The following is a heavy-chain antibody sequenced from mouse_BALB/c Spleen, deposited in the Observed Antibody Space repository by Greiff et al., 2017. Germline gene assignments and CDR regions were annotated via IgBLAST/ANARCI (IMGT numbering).Heavy chain of an antibody. V-gene: IGHV3-8*02. CDR3: ARYTMITTDAMDY. D-gene: IGHD2-4*01. J-gene: IGHJ4*01. CDR2: ISYSGST. Sequence: VQLKESGPSLVKPSQTLSLTCSVTGDSITSGYWNWIRKFPGNKLEYMGYISYSGSTYYNPSLKSRISTTRDTSKNQYYLQLNSVTTEDTATYYCARYTMITTDAMDYWGQGTSVTVSS. CDR1: GDSITSGY.